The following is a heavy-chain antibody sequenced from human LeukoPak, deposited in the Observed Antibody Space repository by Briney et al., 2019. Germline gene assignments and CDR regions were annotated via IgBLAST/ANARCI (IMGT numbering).Heavy chain of an antibody. CDR3: ARDVSIAVAGDYSFDY. V-gene: IGHV1-2*02. D-gene: IGHD6-19*01. CDR1: GYTFTGYY. Sequence: GASVKVSCKASGYTFTGYYMHWVRQAPGQGLEWMGWINPNSGGTNYAQKFQGRVTMTRDTSISTAYMELSRLRSDDTAVYYCARDVSIAVAGDYSFDYWGQGTLVTVSS. J-gene: IGHJ4*02. CDR2: INPNSGGT.